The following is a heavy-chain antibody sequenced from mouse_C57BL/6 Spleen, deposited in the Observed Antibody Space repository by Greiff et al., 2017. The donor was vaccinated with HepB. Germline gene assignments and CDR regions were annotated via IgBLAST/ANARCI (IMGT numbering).Heavy chain of an antibody. Sequence: EVNLVESGEGLVKPGGSLKLSCAASGFTFSSYAMSWVRQTPEKRLEWVAYISSGGDYIYYADTVKGRFTISRDNARNTLYLQMSSLKSEDTAMYYCTRGDYYGSSHYYAMDYWGQGTSVTVSS. V-gene: IGHV5-9-1*02. D-gene: IGHD1-1*01. J-gene: IGHJ4*01. CDR3: TRGDYYGSSHYYAMDY. CDR2: ISSGGDYI. CDR1: GFTFSSYA.